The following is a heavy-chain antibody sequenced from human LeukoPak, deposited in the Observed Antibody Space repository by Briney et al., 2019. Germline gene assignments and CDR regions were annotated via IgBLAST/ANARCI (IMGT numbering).Heavy chain of an antibody. D-gene: IGHD5-18*01. CDR1: GYSISSGYY. CDR2: IYHSGST. J-gene: IGHJ6*04. V-gene: IGHV4-38-2*01. Sequence: PSETLSLTCAVSGYSISSGYYWGWIRQPPGKGLEWIGSIYHSGSTYYNPSLKSRVTISVDTSKNQFSLKLSSVTAADTAVYYCARVHSYGYYCYYGMDVWGKGTTVTVSS. CDR3: ARVHSYGYYCYYGMDV.